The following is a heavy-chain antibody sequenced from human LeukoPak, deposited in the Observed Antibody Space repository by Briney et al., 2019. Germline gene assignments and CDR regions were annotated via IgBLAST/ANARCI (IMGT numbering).Heavy chain of an antibody. V-gene: IGHV3-33*06. D-gene: IGHD5-12*01. CDR3: AKGGVVAVTNSFDY. CDR2: IGHDGSFK. Sequence: GGSLRLSCAASGFTFSVYGMPWVRQAPGKGLEWLAVIGHDGSFKLYPDSVKGRFTISRDNSKNTLYLQMDSLRVEDTAVYYCAKGGVVAVTNSFDYWGQGTLVTVSS. J-gene: IGHJ4*02. CDR1: GFTFSVYG.